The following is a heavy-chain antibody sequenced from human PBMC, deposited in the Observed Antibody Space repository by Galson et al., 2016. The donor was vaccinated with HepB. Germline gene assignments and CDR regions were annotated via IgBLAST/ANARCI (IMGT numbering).Heavy chain of an antibody. CDR1: GYTFSIYN. CDR3: ARDGLWAARPAHWFDP. D-gene: IGHD6-6*01. J-gene: IGHJ5*02. Sequence: SVKVSCKASGYTFSIYNIHWVRQAPGQGLEWLGSINPKSGGTKFAQKFQGRVTMTRATTITTAYMELRRLRSDDSAVYSCARDGLWAARPAHWFDPWGQGTLVIVSS. CDR2: INPKSGGT. V-gene: IGHV1-2*02.